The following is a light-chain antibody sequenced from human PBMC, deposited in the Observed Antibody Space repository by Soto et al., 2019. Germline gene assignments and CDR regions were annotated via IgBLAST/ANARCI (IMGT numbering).Light chain of an antibody. Sequence: EIVLRQSPGTLSLYRGERSTLSCRASQSVSRSYLAWYQQKPGQAPRLLIYGASSRATGIPDRFSGSGSGTDFTLTISRLEPEDFAVYYCQQYGSSLYFGQGTKLEIK. CDR2: GAS. CDR3: QQYGSSLY. V-gene: IGKV3-20*01. J-gene: IGKJ2*01. CDR1: QSVSRSY.